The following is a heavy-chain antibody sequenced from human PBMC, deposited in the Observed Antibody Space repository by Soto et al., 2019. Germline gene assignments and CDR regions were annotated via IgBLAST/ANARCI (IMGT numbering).Heavy chain of an antibody. V-gene: IGHV3-23*01. J-gene: IGHJ6*03. CDR1: GFTFSNYA. CDR2: ISGSGGST. CDR3: AKSGHDILTGFNLGYHYYYMGV. Sequence: GGSLRLSCAASGFTFSNYAMNWVRQAPGKGLEWVSAISGSGGSTNYADSVKGQFTISRDNSKNALYLQMNSLRAEDAAVYYCAKSGHDILTGFNLGYHYYYMGVWGKGATVTVSS. D-gene: IGHD3-9*01.